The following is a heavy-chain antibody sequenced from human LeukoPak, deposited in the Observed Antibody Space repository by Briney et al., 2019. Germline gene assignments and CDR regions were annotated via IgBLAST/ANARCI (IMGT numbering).Heavy chain of an antibody. CDR2: IGSSGSTV. D-gene: IGHD4-23*01. Sequence: GGSLRLSCAASGFTFSAYEMNWVRQAPGKGLEWVSYIGSSGSTVYYADSVKGRFTISRDNAKNSLYMQMESLRDEDTAVYYCARDTLEYSNSPDALDIWGQGTMVTVSS. J-gene: IGHJ3*02. CDR3: ARDTLEYSNSPDALDI. CDR1: GFTFSAYE. V-gene: IGHV3-48*03.